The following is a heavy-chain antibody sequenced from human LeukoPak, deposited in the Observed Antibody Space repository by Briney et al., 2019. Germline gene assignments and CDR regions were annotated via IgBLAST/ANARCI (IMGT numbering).Heavy chain of an antibody. Sequence: DPSETLSLTCAVYGGSFSGYYWSWIRQPPGKGLEWIGEINHSGSTNYNPSLKSRVTISVDTSKNQFSLKLSSVTAADTAVYYCARRDYYGSGSYYRQAYHMDVWGKGTTVTISS. CDR2: INHSGST. V-gene: IGHV4-34*01. J-gene: IGHJ6*03. CDR3: ARRDYYGSGSYYRQAYHMDV. CDR1: GGSFSGYY. D-gene: IGHD3-10*01.